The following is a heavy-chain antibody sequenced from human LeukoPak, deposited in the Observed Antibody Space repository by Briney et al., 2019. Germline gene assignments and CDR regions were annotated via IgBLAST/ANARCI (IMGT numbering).Heavy chain of an antibody. CDR3: AREPFRGPFDY. Sequence: GGSLRLSCAASGFTFSSYWMSWVRQAPGKGLEWVANIKQDGSEKYYVDSVKGRFTISRDNAKNSLYLQMNSLRSDDTAVYYCAREPFRGPFDYWGQGTLVTVSS. J-gene: IGHJ4*02. CDR1: GFTFSSYW. CDR2: IKQDGSEK. D-gene: IGHD2-15*01. V-gene: IGHV3-7*03.